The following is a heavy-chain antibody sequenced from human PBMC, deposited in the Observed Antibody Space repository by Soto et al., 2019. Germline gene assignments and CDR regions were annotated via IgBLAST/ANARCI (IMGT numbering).Heavy chain of an antibody. J-gene: IGHJ4*02. Sequence: PEASLKISCKGSGYNFACYWIAWVRRMPGKGLELMVIIYPSDSDTRYRPSFQGQVTISADKSISSAYLQWSSLRASDTAMYYCARGGVSTRTFDYGGQGTPVPVSS. CDR1: GYNFACYW. CDR2: IYPSDSDT. V-gene: IGHV5-51*01. CDR3: ARGGVSTRTFDY. D-gene: IGHD3-3*01.